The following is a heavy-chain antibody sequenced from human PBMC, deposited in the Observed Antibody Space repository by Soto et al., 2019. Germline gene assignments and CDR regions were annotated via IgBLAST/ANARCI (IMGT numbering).Heavy chain of an antibody. CDR3: ASLAHSYYDYVWGSYRYPGDAFDI. CDR1: GGSISSSSYY. D-gene: IGHD3-16*02. J-gene: IGHJ3*02. Sequence: QLQLQESGPGLVKPSETLSLTCTVSGGSISSSSYYWGWIRQPPGKGLEWIGSIYYSGSTYYNPSLKSRVTISVDTSKNQFSLKLSSVTAADTAVYYCASLAHSYYDYVWGSYRYPGDAFDIWGQGTMVTVSS. V-gene: IGHV4-39*01. CDR2: IYYSGST.